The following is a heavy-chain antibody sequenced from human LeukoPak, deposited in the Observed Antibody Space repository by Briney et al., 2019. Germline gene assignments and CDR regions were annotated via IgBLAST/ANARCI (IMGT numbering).Heavy chain of an antibody. Sequence: GGSLRLSCAASGFTFSSYGMHWVRQAPGKGLEWVAVIWYGGSNKYYADSVKGRFTISRDNSKNTLYPQMNSLRAEDTAVYYCAGGMGIAAAARGAFDIWGQGTMVTVSS. D-gene: IGHD6-13*01. CDR1: GFTFSSYG. V-gene: IGHV3-33*08. CDR3: AGGMGIAAAARGAFDI. J-gene: IGHJ3*02. CDR2: IWYGGSNK.